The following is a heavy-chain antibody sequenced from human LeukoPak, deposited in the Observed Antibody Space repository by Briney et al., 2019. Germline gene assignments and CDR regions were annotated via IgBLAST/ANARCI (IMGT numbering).Heavy chain of an antibody. Sequence: GGSLRLSCGASGFSFSNYAMHWVRQAPDKGLEWVAFIRFDGTTTDYTDSVKGRFTISRDNSKNTLFLQMNSLRPEDTGVYFCAKPSGNCVDYWGQGTLVTVSS. J-gene: IGHJ4*02. CDR1: GFSFSNYA. V-gene: IGHV3-30*02. CDR2: IRFDGTTT. CDR3: AKPSGNCVDY. D-gene: IGHD1-26*01.